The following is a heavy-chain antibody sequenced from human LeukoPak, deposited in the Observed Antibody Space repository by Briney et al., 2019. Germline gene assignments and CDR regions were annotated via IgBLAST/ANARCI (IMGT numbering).Heavy chain of an antibody. CDR1: RGSISGDY. J-gene: IGHJ3*01. CDR3: AKVFHD. Sequence: SETLSLTCTVSRGSISGDYWSWVRQPAGKGLEWIGLIYTSGTTNYNPSLKSRVTMSLDTSKNQFSLKLSSVTAADTAVYYCAKVFHDWGQGTMVTVSS. CDR2: IYTSGTT. V-gene: IGHV4-4*07.